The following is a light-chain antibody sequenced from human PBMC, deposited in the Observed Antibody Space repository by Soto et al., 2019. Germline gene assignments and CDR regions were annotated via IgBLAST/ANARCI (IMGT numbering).Light chain of an antibody. J-gene: IGLJ2*01. CDR2: GVS. CDR1: SSDIGDYNY. Sequence: QSALTQPASVSGSPGQSITISCTGTSSDIGDYNYVSWYQQHPGKAPKLIIYGVSNRPSGISNRFSGSKSGNTASLTISGLQAEDEADYYCGSYTSTNTLVFGGGTKVTVL. CDR3: GSYTSTNTLV. V-gene: IGLV2-14*01.